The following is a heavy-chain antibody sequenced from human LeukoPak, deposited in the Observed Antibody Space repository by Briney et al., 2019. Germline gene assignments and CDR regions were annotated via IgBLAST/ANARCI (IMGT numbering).Heavy chain of an antibody. CDR2: ISYDGSNK. CDR1: GFTFSSYA. Sequence: GGSLRLSCAASGFTFSSYAMHWVRQAPGKGLEWVAVISYDGSNKYYADSVKGRFTISRDNSKNTLYLQMNSLRAEDTAVYYCARGGYGDYGNIDDYWGQGTLVTVSS. D-gene: IGHD4-17*01. V-gene: IGHV3-30-3*01. CDR3: ARGGYGDYGNIDDY. J-gene: IGHJ4*02.